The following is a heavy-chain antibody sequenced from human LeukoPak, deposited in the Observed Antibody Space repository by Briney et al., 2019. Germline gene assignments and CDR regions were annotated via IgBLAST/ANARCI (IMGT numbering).Heavy chain of an antibody. V-gene: IGHV1-18*01. CDR2: ISAYNGNT. J-gene: IGHJ6*02. CDR3: ARDKDTHIVVVTAIRPRYYYYGMDV. Sequence: ASVKVSCKASGYTFTSYGISWVRQAPGQGLEWMGWISAYNGNTNYAQKLQGRVTMTTDTSTSTAYMELRSLRSDDTAVYYCARDKDTHIVVVTAIRPRYYYYGMDVWGQGTTVTVSS. CDR1: GYTFTSYG. D-gene: IGHD2-21*02.